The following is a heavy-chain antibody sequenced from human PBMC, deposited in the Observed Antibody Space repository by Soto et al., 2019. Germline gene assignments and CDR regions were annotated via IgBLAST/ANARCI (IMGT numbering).Heavy chain of an antibody. V-gene: IGHV4-61*01. CDR2: IYYTGST. Sequence: SETLSLTCTVSGGSVSSGSYYWSWIRQPPGKGLEWIGYIYYTGSTNYNPSLKSRVTMSVDTSKNQFSLKLSSVTAADTAVYYCAREKKYLPHYSDYWGQGTLVTVSS. D-gene: IGHD3-10*01. CDR3: AREKKYLPHYSDY. J-gene: IGHJ4*02. CDR1: GGSVSSGSYY.